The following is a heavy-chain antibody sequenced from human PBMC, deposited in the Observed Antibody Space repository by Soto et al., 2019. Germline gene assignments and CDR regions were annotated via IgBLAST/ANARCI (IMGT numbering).Heavy chain of an antibody. V-gene: IGHV1-46*01. CDR2: INPSGGST. J-gene: IGHJ4*02. CDR3: ARDETTELVAATHEKNGAFDY. Sequence: ASVKVSCKASGYTFTSYYMHWVRQAPGQGLEWMGIINPSGGSTSYAQKFQGRVTMTRDTSTSTVYMELSSLRSEDTAVYYCARDETTELVAATHEKNGAFDYWGQGTLVTVSS. D-gene: IGHD2-15*01. CDR1: GYTFTSYY.